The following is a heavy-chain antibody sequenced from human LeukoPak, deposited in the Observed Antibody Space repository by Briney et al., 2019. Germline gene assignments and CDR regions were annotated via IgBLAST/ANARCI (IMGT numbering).Heavy chain of an antibody. V-gene: IGHV3-64*01. CDR3: VKWTNYYFAL. J-gene: IGHJ2*01. Sequence: PGVSLRLSCVVSGFSLSSHGMHWVRQAPGKGLEDVSASSSNGISTFYANSVKGRFTVSRDDSKNTVYLQMGSLRAEDMAVYYCVKWTNYYFALWGRGTLVTVSS. CDR2: SSSNGIST. CDR1: GFSLSSHG. D-gene: IGHD4/OR15-4a*01.